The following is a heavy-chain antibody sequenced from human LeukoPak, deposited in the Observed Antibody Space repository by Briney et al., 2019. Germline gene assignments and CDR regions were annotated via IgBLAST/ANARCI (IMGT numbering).Heavy chain of an antibody. V-gene: IGHV4-59*12. D-gene: IGHD3-22*01. J-gene: IGHJ4*02. CDR1: DGSISSYY. CDR2: IYDSGST. CDR3: AREDRTSGYYYGIDY. Sequence: SETLSLTCTVSDGSISSYYWSWIRQPPGKGLEWIGHIYDSGSTNYNPSLKSRVTMSVDTSKNQFSLKLSSVTAADTAVYYCAREDRTSGYYYGIDYWGQGTLVTVSS.